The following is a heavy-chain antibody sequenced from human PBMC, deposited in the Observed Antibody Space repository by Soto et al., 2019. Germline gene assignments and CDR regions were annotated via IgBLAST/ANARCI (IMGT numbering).Heavy chain of an antibody. Sequence: GASVKVSCKASGYTFTSYGISWVRQAPGQGLEWMGWISAYNGNTNYAQKLQGRVTITRDTSASTAYMELSSLRSEDTAMYYCARSVVIPTAPDYWGQRTLVTVSS. CDR3: ARSVVIPTAPDY. V-gene: IGHV1-18*01. D-gene: IGHD2-2*01. CDR2: ISAYNGNT. J-gene: IGHJ4*02. CDR1: GYTFTSYG.